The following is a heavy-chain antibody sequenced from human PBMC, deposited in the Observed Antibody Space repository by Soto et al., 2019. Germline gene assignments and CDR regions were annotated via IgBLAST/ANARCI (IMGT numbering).Heavy chain of an antibody. CDR2: IDPEDGTT. J-gene: IGHJ4*02. V-gene: IGHV1-24*01. CDR3: VAGGTRWLQSAFDY. Sequence: QVHLIQSGAEVKKPGASVKVSCKVSGYTLTELSMHWVIQAPGKGLEGMGGIDPEDGTTTSAQKFQGSVNVTEDTSTDTTYTQLRSRRSEDSAVDYCVAGGTRWLQSAFDYWGQGTLVTVSS. D-gene: IGHD1-1*01. CDR1: GYTLTELS.